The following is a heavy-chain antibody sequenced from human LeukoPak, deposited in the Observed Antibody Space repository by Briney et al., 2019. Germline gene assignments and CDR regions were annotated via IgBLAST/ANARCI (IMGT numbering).Heavy chain of an antibody. CDR1: GGSINNYY. D-gene: IGHD3-9*01. V-gene: IGHV4-59*01. CDR2: IYYSGST. CDR3: ASGPDHFDWLL. J-gene: IGHJ4*02. Sequence: KPSETLSLTCNVSGGSINNYYWNWIGHPPGKGLEWIGYIYYSGSTNYNPSPKSRVIISVDTSKNQFSLKMNSVTAADTAVYYCASGPDHFDWLLWGQGTLVTVSS.